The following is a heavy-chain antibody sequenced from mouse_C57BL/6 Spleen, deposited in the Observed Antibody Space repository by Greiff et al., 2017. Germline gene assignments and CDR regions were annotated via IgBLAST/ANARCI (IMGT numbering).Heavy chain of an antibody. D-gene: IGHD4-1*01. Sequence: QVQLQQPGAELVRPGSSVKLSCKASGYTFTSYWMHWVKQRPIQGLEWIGNIDPSDSETHYNQKFKDKATLTVDKSSSTAYMQLSSLTSEDSAVYYCARSEANWALYYAMDDWGQGTSVTVSS. J-gene: IGHJ4*01. CDR1: GYTFTSYW. CDR2: IDPSDSET. CDR3: ARSEANWALYYAMDD. V-gene: IGHV1-52*01.